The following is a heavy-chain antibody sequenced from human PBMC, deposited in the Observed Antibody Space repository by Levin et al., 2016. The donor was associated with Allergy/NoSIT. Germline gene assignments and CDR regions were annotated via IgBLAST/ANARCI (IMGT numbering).Heavy chain of an antibody. J-gene: IGHJ3*02. Sequence: SETLSLTCTVSGGSISSYYWSWIRQPAGKGLEWIGRIYTSGSTNYNPSLKSRVTMSVDTSKNQFSLKLSSVTAADTAVYYCARLEWELLHDAFDIWGQGTMVTVSS. D-gene: IGHD1-26*01. CDR3: ARLEWELLHDAFDI. CDR1: GGSISSYY. V-gene: IGHV4-4*07. CDR2: IYTSGST.